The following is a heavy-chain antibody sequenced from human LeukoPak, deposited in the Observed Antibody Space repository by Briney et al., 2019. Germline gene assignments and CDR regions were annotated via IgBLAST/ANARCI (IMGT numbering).Heavy chain of an antibody. CDR2: IYYSGST. J-gene: IGHJ4*02. CDR3: ARLPDYYDNSGSYF. CDR1: GGSISSSSYY. V-gene: IGHV4-39*01. Sequence: SETLSLTCTVSGGSISSSSYYWGWIRQPPGKGLEWIGSIYYSGSTYYNPSLKSRVTISVDTSKNQFSLKLSSVTAADTAVYYCARLPDYYDNSGSYFWGQGSLVTVSS. D-gene: IGHD3-22*01.